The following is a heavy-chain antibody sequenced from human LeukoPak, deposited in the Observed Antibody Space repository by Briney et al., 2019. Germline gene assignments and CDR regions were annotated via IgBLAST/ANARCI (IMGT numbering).Heavy chain of an antibody. Sequence: GASVKVSCKASGYTFTGYYMHWVRQAPGQGLEWMGWINPNSGGTNYAQKFQGRVTMTRDTSISTAYMELSRLRSDDTAVYYCALLAEHMTTVTTPTNYYYYYYYMDVWGKGTTVTVSS. CDR3: ALLAEHMTTVTTPTNYYYYYYYMDV. J-gene: IGHJ6*03. CDR1: GYTFTGYY. CDR2: INPNSGGT. V-gene: IGHV1-2*02. D-gene: IGHD4-11*01.